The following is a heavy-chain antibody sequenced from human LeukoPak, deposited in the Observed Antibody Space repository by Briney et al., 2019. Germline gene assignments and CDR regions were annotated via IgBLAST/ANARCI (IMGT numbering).Heavy chain of an antibody. CDR2: ISSRSSYI. CDR3: VRGITMFQH. V-gene: IGHV3-21*04. CDR1: GFTFSSYN. D-gene: IGHD3-10*01. J-gene: IGHJ1*01. Sequence: GGSLRLSCAASGFTFSSYNMNWVRQAPGKGLEWVSSISSRSSYIYYADSMKGRFTISRDNVKNSLYLQMNSLRAEDTAFYYCVRGITMFQHWGQGTLVTVSS.